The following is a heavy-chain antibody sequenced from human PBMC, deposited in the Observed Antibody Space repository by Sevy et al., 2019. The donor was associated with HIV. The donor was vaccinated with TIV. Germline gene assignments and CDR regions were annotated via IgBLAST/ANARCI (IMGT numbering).Heavy chain of an antibody. J-gene: IGHJ6*02. Sequence: GGSLRLSCAASGFTFSSYAMHWVRQAPGKGLEWVAVISYDGSNKYYADSVKGRFTISRDNSKNTLYLQMNSLRAEDTAVYYWARVGWELPYPTLYYYYGMDVWGQGTTVTVSS. CDR3: ARVGWELPYPTLYYYYGMDV. CDR2: ISYDGSNK. CDR1: GFTFSSYA. D-gene: IGHD1-26*01. V-gene: IGHV3-30*04.